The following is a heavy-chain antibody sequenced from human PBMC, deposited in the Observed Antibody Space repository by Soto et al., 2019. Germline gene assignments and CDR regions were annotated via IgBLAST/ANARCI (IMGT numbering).Heavy chain of an antibody. D-gene: IGHD3-10*01. CDR1: GYTFTSYY. CDR3: ARTPITMVRGVISVRYYYMDV. Sequence: ASVKVSCKASGYTFTSYYMHWVRQAPGQGLEWMGIINPSGGSTSYAQKFQGRVTMTRDTSTSTVYMELSSLRSEDTAVYYCARTPITMVRGVISVRYYYMDVWGKGTTVTVSS. J-gene: IGHJ6*03. V-gene: IGHV1-46*03. CDR2: INPSGGST.